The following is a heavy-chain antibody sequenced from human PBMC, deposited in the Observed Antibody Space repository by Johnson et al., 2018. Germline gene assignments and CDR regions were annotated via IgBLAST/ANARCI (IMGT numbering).Heavy chain of an antibody. CDR2: IRSRANRYAT. Sequence: VQLQESGGGLVQPGGSLKLSCAASEFTFSAFAIHWVRQASGKGLEWVGRIRSRANRYATAYGVSVKGRFTVSRDDSKNTAYLQMNSLKTEDTAVYYCTRLYWSGMDVWGQGTTVTVS. D-gene: IGHD2-8*02. CDR1: EFTFSAFA. V-gene: IGHV3-73*02. J-gene: IGHJ6*02. CDR3: TRLYWSGMDV.